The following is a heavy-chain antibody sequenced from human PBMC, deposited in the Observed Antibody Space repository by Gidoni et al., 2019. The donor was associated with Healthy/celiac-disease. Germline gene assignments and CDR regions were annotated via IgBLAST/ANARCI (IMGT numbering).Heavy chain of an antibody. Sequence: QLQLQESGPGLVKPSETLSLTCTVSGGSLSSSSYYWGWIRQPPGKGLEWIGSIYYSGSTYYNPSLKSRVTISVDTSKNQFSLKLSSVTAADTAVYYCARDDHYYGSGSYSPFDYWGQGTLVTVSS. V-gene: IGHV4-39*07. D-gene: IGHD3-10*01. J-gene: IGHJ4*02. CDR1: GGSLSSSSYY. CDR3: ARDDHYYGSGSYSPFDY. CDR2: IYYSGST.